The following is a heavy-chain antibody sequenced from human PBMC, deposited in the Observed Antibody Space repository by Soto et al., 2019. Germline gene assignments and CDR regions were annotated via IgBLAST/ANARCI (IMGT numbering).Heavy chain of an antibody. CDR3: ARGGGSDSFDY. Sequence: QLQLHESGSGLVKPSQTLSLTCTVSGASITYGGYSWSWIRQTPGKGLEWIGYINHLETTFYNPAFESPLSLSIDRAKNQFSLNLNSMSAADRAVYFCARGGGSDSFDYWGQGILVTVSS. V-gene: IGHV4-30-2*01. CDR1: GASITYGGYS. D-gene: IGHD1-26*01. J-gene: IGHJ4*02. CDR2: INHLETT.